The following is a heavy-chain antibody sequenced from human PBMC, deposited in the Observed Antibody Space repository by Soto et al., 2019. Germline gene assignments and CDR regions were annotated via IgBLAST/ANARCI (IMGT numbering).Heavy chain of an antibody. D-gene: IGHD2-15*01. Sequence: SETLSLTCAVSGGSFSDFYWTWIRQLPGKGLEWIGEINHIGYTNYNPSLESRVAISVDTSKNQFSLNLRSVTAADTAVYYCGPRGAVAPRGYWGQGTLVNRLL. J-gene: IGHJ4*02. CDR1: GGSFSDFY. CDR2: INHIGYT. V-gene: IGHV4-34*01. CDR3: GPRGAVAPRGY.